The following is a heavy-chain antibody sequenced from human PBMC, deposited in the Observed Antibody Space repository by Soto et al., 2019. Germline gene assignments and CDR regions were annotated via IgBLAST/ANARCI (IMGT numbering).Heavy chain of an antibody. V-gene: IGHV1-3*01. CDR3: ARLTYYYDSSGYSYSYYFDY. CDR1: GYTFTSYA. J-gene: IGHJ4*02. CDR2: INAGNGNT. D-gene: IGHD3-22*01. Sequence: ASVKVSCKASGYTFTSYAMHWVRQAPGQRLEWMGWINAGNGNTKYSQKIQGRDTITRDTSASTAYMELSSLRSEDTAVYFCARLTYYYDSSGYSYSYYFDYWGQGTLVTVSS.